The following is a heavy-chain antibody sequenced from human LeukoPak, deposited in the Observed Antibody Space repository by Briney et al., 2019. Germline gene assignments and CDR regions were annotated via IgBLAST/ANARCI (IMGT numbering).Heavy chain of an antibody. CDR2: INHSGST. V-gene: IGHV4-34*01. CDR3: ARDSGTTGEVKFDP. CDR1: GGSFSGYY. Sequence: SETLSLTCAVYGGSFSGYYWSWIRQPPGKGLEWIGEINHSGSTNYNPSLKSRVTMSVDTSKNQFSLKLSSVTAADTAVYYCARDSGTTGEVKFDPWGQGTLVTASS. J-gene: IGHJ5*02. D-gene: IGHD3-10*01.